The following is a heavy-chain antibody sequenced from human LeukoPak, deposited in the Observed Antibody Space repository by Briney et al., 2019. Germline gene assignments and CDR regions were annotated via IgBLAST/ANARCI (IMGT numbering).Heavy chain of an antibody. CDR1: GFTFSSYA. CDR2: ISYDGSNK. Sequence: QPGRSLRLSCAASGFTFSSYAMHWVPQAPGKGLEWVAVISYDGSNKYYADSVKGRFTISRDNSKNTLYLQMNSLRAEDTAVYYCARYYYDSSGYYVEGNWFDPWGQGTLVTVSS. D-gene: IGHD3-22*01. CDR3: ARYYYDSSGYYVEGNWFDP. V-gene: IGHV3-30*01. J-gene: IGHJ5*02.